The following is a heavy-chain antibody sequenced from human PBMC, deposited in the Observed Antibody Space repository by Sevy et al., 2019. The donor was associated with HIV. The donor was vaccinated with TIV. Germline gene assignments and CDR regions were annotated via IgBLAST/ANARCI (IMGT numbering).Heavy chain of an antibody. J-gene: IGHJ4*02. Sequence: GGSLRLSCAASGFTFDDYAMHWVRQPPGKGPEWVSGISWNSESIAYAVSVKGRFTLARDNAKNSLLLQMNSLRPEETALYYCTKDMSASAYAAALAAVDTPFNIFDYWGQGTLVTVSS. CDR2: ISWNSESI. D-gene: IGHD6-13*01. V-gene: IGHV3-9*01. CDR1: GFTFDDYA. CDR3: TKDMSASAYAAALAAVDTPFNIFDY.